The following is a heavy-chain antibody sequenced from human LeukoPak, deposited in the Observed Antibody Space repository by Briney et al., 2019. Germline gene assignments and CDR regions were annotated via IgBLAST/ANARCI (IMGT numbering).Heavy chain of an antibody. CDR1: GGSISSTNSY. Sequence: PSETLSLTCTVSGGSISSTNSYWGWLRQPPGQGLEWIGTIYYSGSTSYNPSLKSRVTVSVATSKNQFSLNLSSEAAADTALYYCARQLLVTPKGWLAPWGQGTLVTVSS. V-gene: IGHV4-39*07. CDR2: IYYSGST. D-gene: IGHD1-1*01. CDR3: ARQLLVTPKGWLAP. J-gene: IGHJ5*02.